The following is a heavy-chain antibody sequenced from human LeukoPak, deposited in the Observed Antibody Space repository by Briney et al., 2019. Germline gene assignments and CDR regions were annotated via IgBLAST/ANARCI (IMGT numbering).Heavy chain of an antibody. J-gene: IGHJ6*03. D-gene: IGHD1-26*01. CDR2: ISWNSGSI. V-gene: IGHV3-9*03. CDR3: AKSSGSYYYYYYMDV. Sequence: QPGRSLRLSCAASGFTFDDYAMHWVPQAPGKGLEWVSGISWNSGSIGYADSVKGRFTISRDNAKNSLYLQMNSLRAEDMALYYCAKSSGSYYYYYYMDVWGKGTTVTVSS. CDR1: GFTFDDYA.